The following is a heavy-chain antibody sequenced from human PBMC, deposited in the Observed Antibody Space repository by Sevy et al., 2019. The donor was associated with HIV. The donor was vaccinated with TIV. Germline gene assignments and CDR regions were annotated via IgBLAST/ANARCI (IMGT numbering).Heavy chain of an antibody. V-gene: IGHV3-21*01. J-gene: IGHJ4*02. D-gene: IGHD2-2*01. CDR3: SWERGIGTSCYVLDY. CDR1: GFTFTNYA. CDR2: ISGTSTYI. Sequence: GGSLRLSCAASGFTFTNYAVNWVRQAPGKGLEWVSSISGTSTYIYYADSLKGRFTISRDNAKNSLYLQMNSLRAEDTAWYYCSWERGIGTSCYVLDYWGRGTLVTVSS.